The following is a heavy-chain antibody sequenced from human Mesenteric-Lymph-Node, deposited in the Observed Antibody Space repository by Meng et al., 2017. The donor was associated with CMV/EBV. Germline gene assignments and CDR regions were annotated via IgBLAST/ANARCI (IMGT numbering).Heavy chain of an antibody. V-gene: IGHV1-18*01. CDR3: ARGDDTSGYYSFGIDY. CDR1: GYTFTNYG. D-gene: IGHD3-22*01. CDR2: ISAYNGNT. J-gene: IGHJ4*02. Sequence: ASVTVSCKASGYTFTNYGITWVRQAPGQGLEWMGWISAYNGNTNYAQKLQGRVTMTTDTSTSTAYMELRSLRSEDTAVYYCARGDDTSGYYSFGIDYWGQGTLVTVSS.